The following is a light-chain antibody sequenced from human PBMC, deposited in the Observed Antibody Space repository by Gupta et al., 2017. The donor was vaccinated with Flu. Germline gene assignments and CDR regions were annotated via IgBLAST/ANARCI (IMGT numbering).Light chain of an antibody. CDR1: QSDDSN. CDR3: QQYNTWPPFT. V-gene: IGKV3-15*01. Sequence: EIVMTQSPATLSVSPGERATLSCRASQSDDSNLAWYQQKPGQAPRLLIYGASTRATGIPARCSGSGSGTEFTLTISSLRSEDFAVYYCQQYNTWPPFTFGPGTKVEI. J-gene: IGKJ3*01. CDR2: GAS.